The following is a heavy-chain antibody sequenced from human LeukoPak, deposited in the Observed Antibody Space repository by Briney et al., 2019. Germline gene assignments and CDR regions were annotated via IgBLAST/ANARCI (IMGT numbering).Heavy chain of an antibody. J-gene: IGHJ4*02. D-gene: IGHD4-23*01. CDR2: ISSSSSYI. V-gene: IGHV3-21*01. CDR3: ARVTGDYGGNSADY. Sequence: GGSLRHSCAASGFTFSSYSMNWVRQAPGKGLEWVSSISSSSSYIYYADSVKGRFTISRDNAKNSLYLQMNSLRAEDTAVYYCARVTGDYGGNSADYWGQGTLVTVSS. CDR1: GFTFSSYS.